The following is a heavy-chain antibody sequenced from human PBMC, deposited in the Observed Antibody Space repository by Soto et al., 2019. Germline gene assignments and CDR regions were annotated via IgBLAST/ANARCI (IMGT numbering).Heavy chain of an antibody. V-gene: IGHV3-33*01. CDR1: GFTFHTYG. D-gene: IGHD2-8*02. J-gene: IGHJ6*02. CDR3: ARVDCTGNNCRPYAYYPMDV. Sequence: VQLVESGGGVVQPGRSLRLSCAASGFTFHTYGMNWVRQAPGKGLEWVAIIWYDGSIKYYADSMKGRFTISRDNSKNTMYLQMNSLRAEDTAVYYCARVDCTGNNCRPYAYYPMDVWGPGTTVNVSS. CDR2: IWYDGSIK.